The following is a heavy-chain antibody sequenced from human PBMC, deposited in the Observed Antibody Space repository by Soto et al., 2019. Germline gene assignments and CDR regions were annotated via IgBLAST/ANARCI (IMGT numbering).Heavy chain of an antibody. CDR3: ARKTIRGYSYGSDY. CDR2: INHSGST. J-gene: IGHJ4*02. V-gene: IGHV4-34*01. D-gene: IGHD5-18*01. CDR1: GGSFSGYY. Sequence: SVTLSLTCAVYGGSFSGYYWSLIRQPPGKGLEWIGEINHSGSTNYNPSLKSRVTISVDTSKNQFSLKLSSVTAADTAVYYCARKTIRGYSYGSDYWGQGTLVTVSS.